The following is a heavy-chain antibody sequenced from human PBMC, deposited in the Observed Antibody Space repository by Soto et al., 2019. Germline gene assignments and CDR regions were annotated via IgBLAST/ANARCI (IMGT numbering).Heavy chain of an antibody. Sequence: ASVKVSCKASGYTFTNYAIHWVRQGPGQRLEWMGWINAGNGKTKYSQKFQGRVTITRDTSASTDYMELSSLRSEDTAVYYCARDGAVAGNTNFDYWGQGTLVTVSS. CDR1: GYTFTNYA. V-gene: IGHV1-3*01. J-gene: IGHJ4*02. CDR3: ARDGAVAGNTNFDY. D-gene: IGHD6-19*01. CDR2: INAGNGKT.